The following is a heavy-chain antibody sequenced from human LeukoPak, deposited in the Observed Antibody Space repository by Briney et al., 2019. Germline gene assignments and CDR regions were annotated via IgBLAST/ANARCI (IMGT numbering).Heavy chain of an antibody. D-gene: IGHD2-2*01. CDR3: ARFGVPAAIGLDY. J-gene: IGHJ4*02. CDR1: GFTFSSYG. Sequence: QPGGSLRLSCAASGFTFSSYGMHWVRQAPGKGLEWVAVIWYDGSNKYYADSVKGRFTISRDNSKNTLYLQMNSLRAEDTAVYYCARFGVPAAIGLDYWGQGTLVTVSS. CDR2: IWYDGSNK. V-gene: IGHV3-33*01.